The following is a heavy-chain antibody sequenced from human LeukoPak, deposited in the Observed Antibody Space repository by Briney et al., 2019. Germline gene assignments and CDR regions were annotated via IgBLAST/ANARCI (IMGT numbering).Heavy chain of an antibody. CDR3: ARGSQVIVVVPAGDDAFDI. J-gene: IGHJ3*02. Sequence: GASVKVSCKASGYTFTSYDINWVRQATGQGLEWMGWMNPNSGNTGYAQKFQGRVTITRNTSISTAYMELSSLRSEDTAVYYCARGSQVIVVVPAGDDAFDIWGQGTMVTVSS. CDR2: MNPNSGNT. V-gene: IGHV1-8*03. D-gene: IGHD2-2*01. CDR1: GYTFTSYD.